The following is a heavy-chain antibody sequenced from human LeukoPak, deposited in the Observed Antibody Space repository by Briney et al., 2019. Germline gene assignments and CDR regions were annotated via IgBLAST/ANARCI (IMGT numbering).Heavy chain of an antibody. CDR3: ARDYCTTTSCSYSDY. Sequence: PSETLSLTCTVPGDSISSGGYYWSWIRQPPGKGLEWIGYIYHSGPTYYNPSLKSRVTISVDRHKNQFSLKLSSVTAADTAVYYCARDYCTTTSCSYSDYWGQGILVTVSS. V-gene: IGHV4-30-2*01. CDR1: GDSISSGGYY. D-gene: IGHD2-2*01. J-gene: IGHJ4*02. CDR2: IYHSGPT.